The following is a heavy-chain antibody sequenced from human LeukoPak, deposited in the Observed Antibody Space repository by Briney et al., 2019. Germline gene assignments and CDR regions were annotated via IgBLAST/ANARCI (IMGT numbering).Heavy chain of an antibody. D-gene: IGHD3-10*01. CDR1: GYSSTTYG. CDR2: INPNSGGT. Sequence: GASVKVSCKASGYSSTTYGITWVRQAPGQGLEWMGWINPNSGGTYYAQKFQGRVTMTRDTSISTAYMEVSRLGPDDTAVYYCARPRFGTPYGMDVWGRGTTVTVSS. J-gene: IGHJ6*02. CDR3: ARPRFGTPYGMDV. V-gene: IGHV1-2*02.